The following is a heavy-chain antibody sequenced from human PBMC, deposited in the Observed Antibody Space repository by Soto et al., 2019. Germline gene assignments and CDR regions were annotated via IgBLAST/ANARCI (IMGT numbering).Heavy chain of an antibody. CDR1: GFTFSSYA. V-gene: IGHV3-30-3*01. CDR2: ISYDGSNK. CDR3: ARERHAVARN. Sequence: GGSLRLSCAASGFTFSSYAMHWVRQAPGKGLEWVAVISYDGSNKYYADSVKGRFTISRDNSKNTLYLQMNSLRAEDTAVYYCARERHAVARNWGQGTLVTVSS. D-gene: IGHD6-19*01. J-gene: IGHJ4*02.